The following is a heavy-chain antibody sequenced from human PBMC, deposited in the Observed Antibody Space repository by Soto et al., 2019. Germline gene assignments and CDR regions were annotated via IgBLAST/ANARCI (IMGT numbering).Heavy chain of an antibody. CDR2: ISHDGINK. CDR1: GFSFSCYA. CDR3: ARDMYSSDYFVKWFEP. Sequence: VRLVESGGGVVQPGRSLRLFCTASGFSFSCYAMYWFRQPPGKGLEWVAVISHDGINKHYADSVKGRVTVSRDNSNHSLDLQLNSLRGEDTAMYYCARDMYSSDYFVKWFEPWGQGTLVTVSS. D-gene: IGHD6-19*01. J-gene: IGHJ5*02. V-gene: IGHV3-30-3*01.